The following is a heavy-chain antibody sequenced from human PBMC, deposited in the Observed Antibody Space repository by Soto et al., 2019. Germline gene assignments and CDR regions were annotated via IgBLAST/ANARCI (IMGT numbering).Heavy chain of an antibody. CDR1: GYTFTSSD. CDR2: MNPNTGNT. J-gene: IGHJ5*02. Sequence: QVQLVQSGAEVKKPGASVKVSCKASGYTFTSSDINWVRQATGQGLEWMGWMNPNTGNTGYAQKFQGRITLTRSTSISPAYLELSILNSDDSAVYYCARGAAPWGQGTLVTVSS. CDR3: ARGAAP. V-gene: IGHV1-8*01.